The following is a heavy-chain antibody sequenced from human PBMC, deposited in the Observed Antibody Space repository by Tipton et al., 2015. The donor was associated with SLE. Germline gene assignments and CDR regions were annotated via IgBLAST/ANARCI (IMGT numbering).Heavy chain of an antibody. CDR2: VKQDESEK. V-gene: IGHV3-7*01. CDR1: GFSFADYW. D-gene: IGHD2-2*01. CDR3: ARCAITNCYRGYFDY. J-gene: IGHJ4*02. Sequence: SLRLSCAASGFSFADYWMSWVRQSPGKGLEWVASVKQDESEKYYVDSVKGRFTISRDNAKNSLHLQMSRLRVEDTAVYYCARCAITNCYRGYFDYWGQGALVTVSS.